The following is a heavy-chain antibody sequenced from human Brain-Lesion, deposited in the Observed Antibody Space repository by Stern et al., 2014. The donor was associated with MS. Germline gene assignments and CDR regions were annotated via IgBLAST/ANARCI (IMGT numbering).Heavy chain of an antibody. D-gene: IGHD4-17*01. Sequence: QLQLQESGPGLVKPSETLSLTCTVSGGSINTNNYYWGWIRQPPGQGLEWIGNIYSSGSTFYRPSLKSRVTMSVDTPKTQFSLNLSSVTAADTAVYYCARTGDDFGDYSLSYWGQGTLVTVSS. CDR3: ARTGDDFGDYSLSY. CDR2: IYSSGST. CDR1: GGSINTNNYY. V-gene: IGHV4-39*01. J-gene: IGHJ4*02.